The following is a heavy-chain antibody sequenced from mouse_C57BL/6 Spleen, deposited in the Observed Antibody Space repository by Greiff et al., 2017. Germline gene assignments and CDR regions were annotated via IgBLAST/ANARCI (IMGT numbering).Heavy chain of an antibody. Sequence: DVKLVESGGGLVKPGGSLKLSCAASGFTFSSSAMSWVRQTPEKRLEWVATISDGGSYTYYPDNVKGRFTISRDNAKNNLYLQMSHLKSEDTAMYYCARKGDGYPDYWGQGTTLTVSS. CDR3: ARKGDGYPDY. J-gene: IGHJ2*01. CDR1: GFTFSSSA. CDR2: ISDGGSYT. V-gene: IGHV5-4*03. D-gene: IGHD2-3*01.